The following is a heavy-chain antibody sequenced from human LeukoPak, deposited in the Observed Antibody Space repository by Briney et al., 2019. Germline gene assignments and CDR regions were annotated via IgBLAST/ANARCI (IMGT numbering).Heavy chain of an antibody. CDR3: ARGHWQFEA. Sequence: GGSLRLSCAASGFTFSNYWMTWVRQVPGKGLEWVAHINQDGSQISSVDSLKGRFIISRDNGKNSLILQLNSLRAEDTAVYYCARGHWQFEAWSRGTLVIVSS. J-gene: IGHJ2*01. CDR2: INQDGSQI. CDR1: GFTFSNYW. V-gene: IGHV3-7*01.